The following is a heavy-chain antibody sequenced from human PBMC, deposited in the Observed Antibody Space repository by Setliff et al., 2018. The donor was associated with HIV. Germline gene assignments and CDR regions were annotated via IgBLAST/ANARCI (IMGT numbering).Heavy chain of an antibody. CDR1: GGSMSRFY. Sequence: PSETLSLTCTVSGGSMSRFYWTWIRLPPGKGLAWIGFVYSTGSINYSPSSRGRLTISLDTSENQFSLHRTSVTAADTAVYYCARAEGDAYNSLPYFDSWGPGALVTVS. V-gene: IGHV4-59*01. CDR2: VYSTGSI. J-gene: IGHJ4*02. CDR3: ARAEGDAYNSLPYFDS. D-gene: IGHD1-1*01.